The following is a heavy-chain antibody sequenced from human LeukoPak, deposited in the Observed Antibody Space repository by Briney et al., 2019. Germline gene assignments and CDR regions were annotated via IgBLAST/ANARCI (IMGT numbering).Heavy chain of an antibody. Sequence: SGGSLRLSCAASGFTFSYYGMYWVRQAPGKGLEWVAFVRYDGNDKYYADSVKGRFTISRDNSENTLYLQMNSLRAEDTAVYYCAKNEDYYGSGSFDYWGQGTLVTVSS. D-gene: IGHD3-10*01. CDR3: AKNEDYYGSGSFDY. CDR1: GFTFSYYG. V-gene: IGHV3-30*02. J-gene: IGHJ4*02. CDR2: VRYDGNDK.